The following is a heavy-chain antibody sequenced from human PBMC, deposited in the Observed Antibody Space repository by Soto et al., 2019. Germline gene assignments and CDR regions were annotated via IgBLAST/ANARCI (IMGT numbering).Heavy chain of an antibody. V-gene: IGHV5-51*01. Sequence: GESLKISCKGSGYSFTSYWIGWVRQMPGKGLEWMGIIYPGDSDTRYSPSFQGQVTISADKSISTAYLQWSSLKASDTAMYYCARLNTIFGVVSYYYGMDVWGQGTTVTVSS. D-gene: IGHD3-3*01. CDR3: ARLNTIFGVVSYYYGMDV. CDR1: GYSFTSYW. J-gene: IGHJ6*02. CDR2: IYPGDSDT.